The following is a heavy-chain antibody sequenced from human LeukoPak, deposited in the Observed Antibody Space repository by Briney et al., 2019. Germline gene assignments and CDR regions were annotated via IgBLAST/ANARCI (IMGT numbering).Heavy chain of an antibody. V-gene: IGHV3-30*02. Sequence: GGSLRLSCAASGFTFSSYGMHWVRQAPGKGLEWVAFIRYDGSNKYYADSVKGRFTISRDNSKNTLYLQMNSLRAEDTAVYYCARHVSYDFWSGYLFDYWGQGTLVTVSS. CDR1: GFTFSSYG. D-gene: IGHD3-3*01. CDR3: ARHVSYDFWSGYLFDY. J-gene: IGHJ4*02. CDR2: IRYDGSNK.